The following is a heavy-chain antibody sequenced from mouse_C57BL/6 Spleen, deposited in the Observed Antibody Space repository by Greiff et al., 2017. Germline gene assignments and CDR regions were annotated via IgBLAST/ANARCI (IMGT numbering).Heavy chain of an antibody. V-gene: IGHV1-55*01. CDR1: GYTFTSYW. CDR3: ANYYGSSYGGNAMDY. CDR2: IYPGSGST. Sequence: QVQLQQPGAELVKPGASVKMSCKASGYTFTSYWITWVKQRPGQGLEWIGDIYPGSGSTNYNEKFKSKATLPVDTSSSTAYMQLSSLTSEDSAVYYCANYYGSSYGGNAMDYWGQGTSVTVSS. D-gene: IGHD1-1*01. J-gene: IGHJ4*01.